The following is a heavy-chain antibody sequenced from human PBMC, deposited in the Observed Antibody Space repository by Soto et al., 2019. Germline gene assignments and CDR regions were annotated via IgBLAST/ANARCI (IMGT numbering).Heavy chain of an antibody. CDR1: GFTFSSFA. V-gene: IGHV3-23*01. CDR3: AKAEQYYYGSGNYYPVEYFDY. Sequence: PGGSLRLSCAASGFTFSSFAMSWVRQAPGKGLEWVSAISNNGGSTYYADSVKGRFTISRDISKNTLYLQMNSLRAEDTAVYYCAKAEQYYYGSGNYYPVEYFDYWGQGTLVTVSS. J-gene: IGHJ4*02. D-gene: IGHD3-10*01. CDR2: ISNNGGST.